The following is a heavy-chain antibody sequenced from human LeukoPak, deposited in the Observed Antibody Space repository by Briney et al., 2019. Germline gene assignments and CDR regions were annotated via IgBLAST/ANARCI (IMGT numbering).Heavy chain of an antibody. CDR3: AKETYSGSTGLRDY. D-gene: IGHD1-26*01. Sequence: PGGXXXXXXXXXGFTFSXXXMSWVRXAPGKXLXWXSAISGSGGSTYYADSVKGRFTISRDNSKITLYLQMNSLRAEDTAVYYCAKETYSGSTGLRDYWGQGTLVTVSS. CDR2: ISGSGGST. V-gene: IGHV3-23*01. CDR1: GFTFSXXX. J-gene: IGHJ4*02.